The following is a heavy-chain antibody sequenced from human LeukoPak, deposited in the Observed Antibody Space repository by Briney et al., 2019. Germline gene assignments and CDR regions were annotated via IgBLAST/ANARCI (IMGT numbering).Heavy chain of an antibody. CDR2: MYHTGST. V-gene: IGHV4-38-2*02. CDR1: GYSMSSGYY. J-gene: IGHJ3*02. Sequence: SETLSLTCTVSGYSMSSGYYWGWIRQPPERGLEWIGSMYHTGSTYYNPSLKSRVTISVDTSKSQFSLKLNSVTAADTAVYYCAKSNGYGLVDIWGQGTMVTVSS. CDR3: AKSNGYGLVDI. D-gene: IGHD3-10*01.